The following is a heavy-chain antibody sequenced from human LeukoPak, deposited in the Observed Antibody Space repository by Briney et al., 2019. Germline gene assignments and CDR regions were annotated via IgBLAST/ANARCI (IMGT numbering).Heavy chain of an antibody. J-gene: IGHJ4*02. Sequence: GGSLRLSCAASGFTFSSSSMNWVRQAPGKGLEWVSSISSSSSYIYYADSVKGRFTISRDNAKNSLYLQMDSLRAEDTAVYYCARDKMVGATNLDYWGQGTLVTVSS. V-gene: IGHV3-21*01. D-gene: IGHD1-26*01. CDR1: GFTFSSSS. CDR2: ISSSSSYI. CDR3: ARDKMVGATNLDY.